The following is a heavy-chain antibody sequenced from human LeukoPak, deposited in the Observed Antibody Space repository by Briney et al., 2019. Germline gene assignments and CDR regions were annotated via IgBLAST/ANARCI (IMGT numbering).Heavy chain of an antibody. CDR2: IVHDGNNK. V-gene: IGHV3-30*03. D-gene: IGHD5-24*01. J-gene: IGHJ4*02. Sequence: GGSLRLSCAASGFTFNSYGMHWVRQAPGKGLEWVAVIVHDGNNKYYADSVKGRFTISRDNSKNTLYLQMNSLRAEDTAVYYCARHMERWQQFTRSLDYWGQGTLVTVSS. CDR3: ARHMERWQQFTRSLDY. CDR1: GFTFNSYG.